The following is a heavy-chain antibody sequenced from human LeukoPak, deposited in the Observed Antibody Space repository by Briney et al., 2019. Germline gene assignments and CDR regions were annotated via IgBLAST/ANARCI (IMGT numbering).Heavy chain of an antibody. CDR1: GFSISSYH. CDR2: IFDDGSIR. V-gene: IGHV3-30*12. Sequence: GGSLRLSCAASGFSISSYHIHWVRQVPGQGLEWVALIFDDGSIRYYADSVRGRLSISRDNSKNTVSLDMNSLRVEDSAVYYCATEGRHSGSDDFDIWGQGTTVTVSS. J-gene: IGHJ3*02. CDR3: ATEGRHSGSDDFDI. D-gene: IGHD5-12*01.